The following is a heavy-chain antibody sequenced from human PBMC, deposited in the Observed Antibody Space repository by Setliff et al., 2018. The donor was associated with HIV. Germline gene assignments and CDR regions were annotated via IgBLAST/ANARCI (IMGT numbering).Heavy chain of an antibody. CDR2: IYYSGNT. CDR1: GGSVNSKTNY. J-gene: IGHJ4*02. V-gene: IGHV4-39*07. D-gene: IGHD3-10*01. CDR3: ARQGLTMLRGVPAPILYYFDY. Sequence: PSETLSLTCTVSGGSVNSKTNYWGWIRQPPGKGLEWIGSIYYSGNTYYNPSLKSRATISEDTSRNQFSLRLSSVTAADTAIYYCARQGLTMLRGVPAPILYYFDYWGQGILVTVSS.